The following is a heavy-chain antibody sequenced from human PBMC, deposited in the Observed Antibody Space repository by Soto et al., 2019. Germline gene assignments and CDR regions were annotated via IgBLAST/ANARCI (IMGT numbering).Heavy chain of an antibody. CDR1: GGSFSDFY. Sequence: QVQLQQWGAGLLKPSETLSLTCAVYGGSFSDFYWTWIRQPPGKGLEWIGEINHSGSTNYNPSLKSRVAISVXXSKNQFSLNLTSVTAADTAVYYCGPRGAVADPRGYWGQGTLVTVSS. V-gene: IGHV4-34*01. D-gene: IGHD6-19*01. J-gene: IGHJ4*02. CDR3: GPRGAVADPRGY. CDR2: INHSGST.